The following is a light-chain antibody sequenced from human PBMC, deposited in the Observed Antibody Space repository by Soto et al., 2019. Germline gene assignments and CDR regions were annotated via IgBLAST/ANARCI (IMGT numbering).Light chain of an antibody. Sequence: QSVLTQPASVSGSPGQSITISCTGTSSDVGGYNFVSWYQHHPGKAPKLMIYDVSNRPSGVSNRFSGSKSGNTASLTISGLQPEDEGNYYCSSYTSSSTLAFGTGTKV. CDR3: SSYTSSSTLA. CDR2: DVS. CDR1: SSDVGGYNF. J-gene: IGLJ1*01. V-gene: IGLV2-14*03.